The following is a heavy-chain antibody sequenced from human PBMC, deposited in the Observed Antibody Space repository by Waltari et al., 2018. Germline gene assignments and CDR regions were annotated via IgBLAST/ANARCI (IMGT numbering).Heavy chain of an antibody. CDR3: ARGPSYYDFWSGYLRERVGRDAFDI. CDR2: INHSGRP. D-gene: IGHD3-3*01. Sequence: QVQLQQWGAGLLKPSETLSLTCAVYGVSFSGYYWSWIRQPPGKGLAWIGEINHSGRPNYNPSLKTRVTISVDTSKNPFSLKLSSVTAADTAVYYCARGPSYYDFWSGYLRERVGRDAFDIWGQGTMVTVSS. CDR1: GVSFSGYY. J-gene: IGHJ3*02. V-gene: IGHV4-34*01.